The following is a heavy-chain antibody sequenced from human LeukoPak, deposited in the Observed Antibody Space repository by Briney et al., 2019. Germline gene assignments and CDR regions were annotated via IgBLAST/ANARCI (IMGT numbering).Heavy chain of an antibody. D-gene: IGHD3-9*01. CDR3: ASSGDYDILTGYYRGWS. CDR1: GFTFSSYS. J-gene: IGHJ5*02. Sequence: GGSLRLSCAASGFTFSSYSMNWVRQAPGEGLEWVSSISSSSSYIYYADSVKGRFTISRDNAKNSLYLQMNSLRAEDTAVYYCASSGDYDILTGYYRGWSWGQGTLVTVSS. CDR2: ISSSSSYI. V-gene: IGHV3-21*01.